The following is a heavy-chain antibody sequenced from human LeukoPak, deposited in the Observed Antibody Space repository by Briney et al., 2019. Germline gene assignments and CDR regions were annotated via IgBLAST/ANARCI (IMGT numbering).Heavy chain of an antibody. D-gene: IGHD3-22*01. CDR2: IYTSGGT. V-gene: IGHV4-61*02. CDR3: ARGPHSSGYYPLFDY. Sequence: PSETLSLTCTVSGGSISSGSYYWSWIRQPAGKGLESIGRIYTSGGTNYNPSLKSRVTISVDTSKNQFSLKPNSVTAADTAVYYCARGPHSSGYYPLFDYWGQGTLVTVSS. CDR1: GGSISSGSYY. J-gene: IGHJ4*02.